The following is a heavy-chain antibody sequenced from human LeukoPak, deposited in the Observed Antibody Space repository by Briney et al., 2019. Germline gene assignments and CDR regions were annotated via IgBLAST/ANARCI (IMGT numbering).Heavy chain of an antibody. Sequence: GGSLRLSCAASGFTFSQYWMSWVRQAPGKGLEWVANIKHGGSEKQDGGEKKYVDSVKGGFAISRDNAKPSLYLQMNSLRAEDTAVYYCARSGRGVDSFYFYMDVWRKGPTVTVSS. CDR2: IKHGGSEKQDGGEK. V-gene: IGHV3-7*01. D-gene: IGHD3-10*01. CDR3: ARSGRGVDSFYFYMDV. J-gene: IGHJ6*03. CDR1: GFTFSQYW.